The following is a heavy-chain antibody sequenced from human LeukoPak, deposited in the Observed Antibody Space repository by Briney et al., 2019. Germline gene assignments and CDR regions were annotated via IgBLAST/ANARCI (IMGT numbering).Heavy chain of an antibody. D-gene: IGHD3-22*01. CDR1: GGSINSGGYY. CDR3: ARVHYYDSSGYSSVYYFDY. CDR2: IYYSGST. V-gene: IGHV4-31*03. J-gene: IGHJ4*02. Sequence: PSQTLSLTCTVSGGSINSGGYYWSRIRQHPGKGLEWIGYIYYSGSTYYNPSLKSRVTISVDTSKNQFSLKLSSVTAADTAVYYCARVHYYDSSGYSSVYYFDYWGQGTLVTVSS.